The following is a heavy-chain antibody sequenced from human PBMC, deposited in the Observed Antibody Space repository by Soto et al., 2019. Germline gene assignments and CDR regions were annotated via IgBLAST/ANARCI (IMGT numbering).Heavy chain of an antibody. CDR1: GFTFSDYA. CDR3: VRGVRQWLVTSDFNY. D-gene: IGHD6-19*01. V-gene: IGHV3-30*03. CDR2: VSHDGRNT. J-gene: IGHJ4*02. Sequence: VQLVESGGGVVQPGRSLRLSCAASGFTFSDYAMHWVRQAPGKGLEWGAVVSHDGRNTHYADSVKGGFTISRARSKNPVSLEMTSLRAQDTAVYYCVRGVRQWLVTSDFNYWGQGALVTVSS.